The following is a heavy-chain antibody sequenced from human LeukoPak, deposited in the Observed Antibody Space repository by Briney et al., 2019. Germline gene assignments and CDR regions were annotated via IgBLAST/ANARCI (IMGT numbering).Heavy chain of an antibody. D-gene: IGHD3-3*02. CDR1: GFTFAKFA. V-gene: IGHV3-23*01. CDR3: TKTKDIYGPSGYYYMDV. Sequence: GGSLRLSCAISGFTFAKFAMSWVRQAPGKGLEWVSTISGSGIVTYYADSVKGRFTISRDNSKNTLCLQMNSLRAEDTAVFYCTKTKDIYGPSGYYYMDVWGKGTTVSVSS. J-gene: IGHJ6*03. CDR2: ISGSGIVT.